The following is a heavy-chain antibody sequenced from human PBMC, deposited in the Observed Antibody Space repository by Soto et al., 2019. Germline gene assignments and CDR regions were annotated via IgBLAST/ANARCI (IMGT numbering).Heavy chain of an antibody. CDR2: IYHSGST. CDR1: GGSISSGGYS. CDR3: ARAGRYSYGCDY. V-gene: IGHV4-30-2*01. D-gene: IGHD5-18*01. Sequence: SETLSLTCAVSGGSISSGGYSWSWIRQPPGKGLEWIGYIYHSGSTYYNPSLKSRVTISVDRSKNQFSLKLSSVAAADTAVYYCARAGRYSYGCDYWGQGTLVTVSS. J-gene: IGHJ4*02.